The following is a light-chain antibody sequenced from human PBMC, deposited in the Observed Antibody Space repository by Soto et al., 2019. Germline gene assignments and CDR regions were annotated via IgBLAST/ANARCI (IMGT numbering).Light chain of an antibody. V-gene: IGKV1-27*01. CDR2: AAS. J-gene: IGKJ1*01. CDR3: QKYNRAPWT. CDR1: QGISNY. Sequence: DIQMTQSPSSLSASVGDRVTITCRACQGISNYLAWYQQNPGQGPKLLIYAASTLQSGVPSRFSGSGSGTDFTLTISSLQPEDVATYYCQKYNRAPWTFGQGTKVEIK.